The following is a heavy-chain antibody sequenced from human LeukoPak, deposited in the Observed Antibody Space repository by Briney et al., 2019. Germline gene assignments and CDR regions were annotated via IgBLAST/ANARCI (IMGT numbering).Heavy chain of an antibody. Sequence: GGSLRLSCAASGFTFSNYGMHWVRQAPGKGLEWVAFIRYDGSNKSYADSVKGRFTISRDNSKNTLYLQMNSLRAEDTAVYYCARENYYDSSGYYYFRPCDYWGQGTLVTVSS. CDR3: ARENYYDSSGYYYFRPCDY. J-gene: IGHJ4*02. CDR1: GFTFSNYG. CDR2: IRYDGSNK. D-gene: IGHD3-22*01. V-gene: IGHV3-30*02.